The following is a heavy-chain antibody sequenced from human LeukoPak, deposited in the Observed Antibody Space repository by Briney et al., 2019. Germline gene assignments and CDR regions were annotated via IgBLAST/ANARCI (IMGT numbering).Heavy chain of an antibody. J-gene: IGHJ4*02. CDR2: IIPIFGTA. CDR3: ARPHRDGLITFDY. CDR1: GGTFSSYA. V-gene: IGHV1-69*05. Sequence: SVKVSCKASGGTFSSYAISWVRQAPGQGLEWMGRIIPIFGTANYAQKFQGRVTITTDESTSTAYMELSSLRSEDTAVYYCARPHRDGLITFDYWGQGTLVTVSS. D-gene: IGHD5-24*01.